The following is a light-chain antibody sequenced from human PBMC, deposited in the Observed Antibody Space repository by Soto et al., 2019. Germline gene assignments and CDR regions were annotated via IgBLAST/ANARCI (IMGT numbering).Light chain of an antibody. J-gene: IGKJ1*01. CDR2: ATS. V-gene: IGKV1-39*01. CDR3: QQSDSTPPWT. Sequence: DIQMTQSPSSLSASVGDRVTITCRASQSISKYLSWFQQKPGKAPKLLIYATSSLQSGVPSRFRGSGSGTDFTLTISSLQPEDFATYYCQQSDSTPPWTFGQGTKVEIK. CDR1: QSISKY.